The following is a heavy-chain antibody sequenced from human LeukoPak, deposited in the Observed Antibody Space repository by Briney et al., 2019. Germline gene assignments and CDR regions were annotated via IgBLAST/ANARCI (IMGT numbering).Heavy chain of an antibody. Sequence: PSETLFLACTVSGYSISSGYYWGWIRQPPGKGLEWIGSIYHSGSTYYNPSLKSRVTLSVDTSKNQFSLKLSSVTAADTAVYYCARHRYSYYMDVWGKGTTVTISS. J-gene: IGHJ6*03. D-gene: IGHD1-14*01. CDR2: IYHSGST. CDR3: ARHRYSYYMDV. CDR1: GYSISSGYY. V-gene: IGHV4-38-2*02.